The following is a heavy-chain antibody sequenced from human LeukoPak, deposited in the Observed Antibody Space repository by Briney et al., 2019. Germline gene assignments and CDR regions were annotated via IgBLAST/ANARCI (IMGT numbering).Heavy chain of an antibody. CDR3: ARADGAVAAYYGIDV. CDR2: IYYTGST. D-gene: IGHD6-19*01. J-gene: IGHJ6*02. V-gene: IGHV4-59*11. CDR1: GASISSHH. Sequence: SETLSLTCTVSGASISSHHWTWIRQPPGKGLEWIGYIYYTGSTNYSPSLKSRVTISVDTSKNQFSLKLSSVTAADTAAYYCARADGAVAAYYGIDVWGQGTTVTVSS.